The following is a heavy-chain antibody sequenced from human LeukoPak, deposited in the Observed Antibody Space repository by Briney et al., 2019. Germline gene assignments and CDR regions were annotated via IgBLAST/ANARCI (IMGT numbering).Heavy chain of an antibody. V-gene: IGHV3-30*02. CDR2: IWYDGSNK. J-gene: IGHJ4*02. CDR3: AKDLGRRYFDWLCDY. Sequence: PGGSLRLSCAASGFTFSTYNMHWVRQAPGKGLEWVAVIWYDGSNKYYADSVKGRFTISRDNSKNTLYLQMNSLRAEDTAVYYCAKDLGRRYFDWLCDYWGQGTMVTVSS. D-gene: IGHD3-9*01. CDR1: GFTFSTYN.